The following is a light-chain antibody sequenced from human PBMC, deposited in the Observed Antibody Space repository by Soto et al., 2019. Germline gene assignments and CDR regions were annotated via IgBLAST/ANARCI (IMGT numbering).Light chain of an antibody. Sequence: QSVLTQPRSVSGSPGQSVTISCTGTSSDVGGYNYVSWYQQHPGKAPKLMIYDVSKRPSGVPDRFSGSKSGNTASLTISGLRAEDEADYYCCSYAGSYTGVFGGGTKLTVL. J-gene: IGLJ2*01. CDR2: DVS. CDR3: CSYAGSYTGV. V-gene: IGLV2-11*01. CDR1: SSDVGGYNY.